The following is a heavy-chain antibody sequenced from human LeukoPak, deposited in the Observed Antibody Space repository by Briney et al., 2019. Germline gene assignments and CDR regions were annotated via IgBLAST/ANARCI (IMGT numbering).Heavy chain of an antibody. CDR2: IHYSGNT. CDR3: AKESYYDSSSYLNWFDP. D-gene: IGHD3-22*01. V-gene: IGHV4-59*01. Sequence: SETLSLTCTVSGGSISSYYWNWIRQPPAKGLEWIGYIHYSGNTKYNPSLKSRVTISVDTSKNQFSLKLSSVTAADTAIYYCAKESYYDSSSYLNWFDPWGQGTLVTVSS. CDR1: GGSISSYY. J-gene: IGHJ5*02.